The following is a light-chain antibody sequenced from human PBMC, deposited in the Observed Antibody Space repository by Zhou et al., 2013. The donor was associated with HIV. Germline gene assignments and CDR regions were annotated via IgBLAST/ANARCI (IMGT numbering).Light chain of an antibody. CDR3: QQYGSSPRT. Sequence: EVLMTQSPVTLSVSPGGRATLSCRASQSVSSYLAWYQQKPGQAPRLLIYGASSRATGIPDRFSGSGSGTDFTLTISRLEPEDFAVYYCQQYGSSPRTFGQGTQGG. CDR1: QSVSSY. CDR2: GAS. V-gene: IGKV3-20*01. J-gene: IGKJ1*01.